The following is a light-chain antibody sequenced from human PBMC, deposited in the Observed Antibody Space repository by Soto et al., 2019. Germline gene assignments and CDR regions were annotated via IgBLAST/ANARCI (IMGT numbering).Light chain of an antibody. CDR1: SSDVGGYNY. CDR3: GSYTSSSTLYV. CDR2: EVS. Sequence: QSALTQPASVSGSPGQSITISCTGTSSDVGGYNYVSWYQQHPGKAPKVMLHEVSNRPSGVSNRFSGSKSGNTASLTISGLQAEDEADYYCGSYTSSSTLYVFGTGTRSPS. J-gene: IGLJ1*01. V-gene: IGLV2-14*01.